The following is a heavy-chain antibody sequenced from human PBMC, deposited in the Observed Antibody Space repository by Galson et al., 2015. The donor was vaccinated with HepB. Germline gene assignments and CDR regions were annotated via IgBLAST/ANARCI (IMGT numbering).Heavy chain of an antibody. J-gene: IGHJ3*02. Sequence: SLRLSCAASGFTFNIYAMHWVRQAPGKGLEWVALISYDGSTKYHADSVKGRFTISRDNSNNTLFLQMNNVTTEDTAVYYCAKEDDFWSGYWNDAFDIWGQGTMVAVSP. CDR3: AKEDDFWSGYWNDAFDI. D-gene: IGHD3-3*01. V-gene: IGHV3-30*18. CDR1: GFTFNIYA. CDR2: ISYDGSTK.